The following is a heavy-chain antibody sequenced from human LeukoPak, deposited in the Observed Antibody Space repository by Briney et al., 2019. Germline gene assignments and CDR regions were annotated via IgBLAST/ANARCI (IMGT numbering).Heavy chain of an antibody. Sequence: SETLSLTCTVSGGSMTGYYWRWIRQPPGKGLEWIGYISYSGSTYYNPSLKSRVTISVDTSKNQFSLKLSSVTAADTAVYYCARYCSSTSCYYFDYWGQGTLVTVSS. J-gene: IGHJ4*02. CDR3: ARYCSSTSCYYFDY. D-gene: IGHD2-2*01. CDR2: ISYSGST. V-gene: IGHV4-59*08. CDR1: GGSMTGYY.